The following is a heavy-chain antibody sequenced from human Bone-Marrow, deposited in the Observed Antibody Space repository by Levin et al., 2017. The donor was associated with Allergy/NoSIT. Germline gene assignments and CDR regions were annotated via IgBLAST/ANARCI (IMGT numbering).Heavy chain of an antibody. Sequence: GESLKISCAASGFRFSGYSMHWVRQAPGKGLEYVATINDRGGNAYYGDSVKGRFTVSRDDSTKAVVLQMGSLRSDDTGVYYCARVLGGSGFDVSDRWGQGTLVTVSS. CDR1: GFRFSGYS. CDR3: ARVLGGSGFDVSDR. V-gene: IGHV3-64*02. J-gene: IGHJ4*02. CDR2: INDRGGNA. D-gene: IGHD5-12*01.